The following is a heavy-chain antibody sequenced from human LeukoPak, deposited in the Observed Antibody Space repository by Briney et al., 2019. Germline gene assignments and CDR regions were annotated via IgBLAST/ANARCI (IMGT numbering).Heavy chain of an antibody. D-gene: IGHD3/OR15-3a*01. J-gene: IGHJ6*03. CDR2: INWNGGST. V-gene: IGHV3-20*04. CDR3: AREDWNYYYYMDV. Sequence: PGGSLRLSCTVSGFTVSSNSMSWVRQAPGKGLEWVSGINWNGGSTGYADSVKGRFTISRDNAKNSLYLQMNSLRAEDTALYYCAREDWNYYYYMDVWGKGTTVTVSS. CDR1: GFTVSSNS.